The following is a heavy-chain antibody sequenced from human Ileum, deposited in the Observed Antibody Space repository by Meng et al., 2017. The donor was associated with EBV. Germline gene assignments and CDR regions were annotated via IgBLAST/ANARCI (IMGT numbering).Heavy chain of an antibody. CDR3: VKSNWGSEDS. Sequence: EAPRWVAGGSFVRSVVPLILSSAAPWFTSISNWMHWVRQAPGKGLVWVSNIKSDGSTSAYPASVKGRFTISRDNAKNTLYLQMNSLRVEDTAIYYCVKSNWGSEDSWGQGTLVTVSS. J-gene: IGHJ4*02. CDR1: WFTSISNW. D-gene: IGHD7-27*01. CDR2: IKSDGSTS. V-gene: IGHV3-74*03.